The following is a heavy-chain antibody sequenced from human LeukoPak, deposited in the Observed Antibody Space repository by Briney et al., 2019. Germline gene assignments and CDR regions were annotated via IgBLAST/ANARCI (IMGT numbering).Heavy chain of an antibody. D-gene: IGHD4-11*01. V-gene: IGHV3-33*01. Sequence: GGSLRLSCAASGFTFSSSAMHWVRQAPGKGLEWVAVLWHDGNNKWYADSVKGRFTISRDNSENTLYLQTNSLRAEDTAVYCCAREPLQGHYGMDVWGQGTTVTVPS. J-gene: IGHJ6*02. CDR2: LWHDGNNK. CDR3: AREPLQGHYGMDV. CDR1: GFTFSSSA.